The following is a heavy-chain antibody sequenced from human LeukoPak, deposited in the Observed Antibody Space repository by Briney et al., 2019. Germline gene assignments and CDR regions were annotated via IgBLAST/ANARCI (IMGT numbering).Heavy chain of an antibody. Sequence: ASVKVSCKASGYTFTGYYMHWVRQAPGQGLEWMGRINPNSGGTNYAQKFQGRVTITADESTSTAYMELSSLRSEDTAVYYCARARAVAGTGDDNFDYWGQGTLVTVSS. CDR1: GYTFTGYY. CDR2: INPNSGGT. CDR3: ARARAVAGTGDDNFDY. D-gene: IGHD6-19*01. J-gene: IGHJ4*02. V-gene: IGHV1-2*06.